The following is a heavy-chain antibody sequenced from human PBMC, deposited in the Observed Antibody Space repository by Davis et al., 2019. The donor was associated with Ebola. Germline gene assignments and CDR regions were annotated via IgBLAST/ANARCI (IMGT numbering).Heavy chain of an antibody. CDR1: GYTFTTYG. V-gene: IGHV1-18*01. J-gene: IGHJ4*02. CDR2: ISAYNGNT. Sequence: ASVKVSCKASGYTFTTYGISWVRQAPGRGLEWMGWISAYNGNTNYAQKLQGRVTMTTDTSTTTAYMDLRSLGSDDTAVYYCARLAVPGLFDYWGQGTLVTVSS. CDR3: ARLAVPGLFDY. D-gene: IGHD2-2*01.